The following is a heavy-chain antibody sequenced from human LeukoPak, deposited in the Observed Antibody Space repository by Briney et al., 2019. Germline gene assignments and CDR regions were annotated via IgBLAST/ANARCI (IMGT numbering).Heavy chain of an antibody. J-gene: IGHJ4*02. CDR1: GDSISTYY. V-gene: IGHV4-4*07. Sequence: SSETLSLTCIVSGDSISTYYWSWIRQSAGKGLEWIGRIYTSGGAKYSPSLKGRVSISVDETKNQVSLRLTSVTAADTAVYYCARELQLRVWGQGTLVTVSS. CDR3: ARELQLRV. D-gene: IGHD1-1*01. CDR2: IYTSGGA.